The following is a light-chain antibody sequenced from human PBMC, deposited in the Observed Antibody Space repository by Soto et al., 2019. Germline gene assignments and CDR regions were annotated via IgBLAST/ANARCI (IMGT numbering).Light chain of an antibody. V-gene: IGLV1-51*01. Sequence: QSVLTQPPSVSAAPGQKVTISCSGSSSNIGNNYVSWYQQLPGTAPKLLIYDNNKRPSGIPDRFSGSKSGTSGTLDITGLQTGDEADYYCPTWDYSLTGEVFGGGTKLTVL. CDR2: DNN. J-gene: IGLJ2*01. CDR3: PTWDYSLTGEV. CDR1: SSNIGNNY.